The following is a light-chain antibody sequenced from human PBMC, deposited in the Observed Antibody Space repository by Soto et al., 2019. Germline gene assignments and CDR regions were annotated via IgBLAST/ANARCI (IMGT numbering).Light chain of an antibody. CDR1: SSDVGGYNY. CDR2: DVS. Sequence: QSVRTQPASGYGSPGQSITISCTGTSSDVGGYNYVSWYQHHPGKAPKLIIYDVSNRPSGVSIRFSGSKSDNTASLTISGLQPEXEADYHCSSYTTSNTRQIVFGTGTKVTVL. CDR3: SSYTTSNTRQIV. J-gene: IGLJ1*01. V-gene: IGLV2-14*03.